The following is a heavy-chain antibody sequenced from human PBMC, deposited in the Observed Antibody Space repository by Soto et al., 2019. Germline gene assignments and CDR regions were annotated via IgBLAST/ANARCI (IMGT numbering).Heavy chain of an antibody. Sequence: SETLSLTCAVSGGSISSSNWWSWVRQPPGKGLEWIGEIYHSGSTNYNPSLKSRVTISVDKSKNQFSLKLSSVTAADTAVYYCASARWQQLVPFDYWGQRTLVTVSS. D-gene: IGHD6-13*01. V-gene: IGHV4-4*02. CDR3: ASARWQQLVPFDY. CDR1: GGSISSSNW. CDR2: IYHSGST. J-gene: IGHJ4*02.